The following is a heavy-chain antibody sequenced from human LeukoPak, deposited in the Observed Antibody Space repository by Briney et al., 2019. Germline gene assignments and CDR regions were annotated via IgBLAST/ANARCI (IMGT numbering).Heavy chain of an antibody. CDR2: IIPILGIA. CDR1: GGTFSSYT. V-gene: IGHV1-69*02. Sequence: ASVRLSCKASGGTFSSYTISWVRQAPGQGLEWMGRIIPILGIANYAQKFQGRVTITADKSTSTAYMELSSLRSEDTAVYYCARSNGYCSSTGCQNYYYYGMDVWGQGTTVTVSS. CDR3: ARSNGYCSSTGCQNYYYYGMDV. J-gene: IGHJ6*02. D-gene: IGHD2-2*01.